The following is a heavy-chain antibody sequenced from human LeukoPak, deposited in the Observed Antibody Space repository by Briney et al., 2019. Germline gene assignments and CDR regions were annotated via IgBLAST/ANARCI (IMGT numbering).Heavy chain of an antibody. Sequence: SETLSLTCTVSGGSISSSYWSWIRQPAGKGLEWIGHISTSGSTNYNPSLKSRVTTSVDTSKKQFSLNLSSVTAADTAVYYSAREWRSWSFDYWGQGTLVTVSS. CDR1: GGSISSSY. CDR3: AREWRSWSFDY. D-gene: IGHD6-13*01. V-gene: IGHV4-4*07. CDR2: ISTSGST. J-gene: IGHJ4*02.